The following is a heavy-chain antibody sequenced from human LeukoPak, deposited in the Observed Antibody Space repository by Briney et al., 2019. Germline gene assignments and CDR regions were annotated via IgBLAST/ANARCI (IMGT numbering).Heavy chain of an antibody. CDR1: GLSFSSFA. CDR2: ISGNGET. V-gene: IGHV3-23*01. J-gene: IGHJ4*02. D-gene: IGHD6-13*01. CDR3: ARASWVSSIDAVR. Sequence: GGSLRLSCAASGLSFSSFAMSWVRQGPARGLEWVSSISGNGETFYADSVKGRFTLSSDISRNTVYFQLNNLRVEDTAIYYCARASWVSSIDAVRWGQGTLVTVSS.